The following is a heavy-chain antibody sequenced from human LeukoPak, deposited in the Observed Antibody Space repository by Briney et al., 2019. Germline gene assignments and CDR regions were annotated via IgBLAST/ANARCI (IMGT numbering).Heavy chain of an antibody. CDR1: GYTFTSYD. CDR3: ARGPQWQWLAPARYYYYYYGMDV. V-gene: IGHV1-8*01. J-gene: IGHJ6*02. D-gene: IGHD6-19*01. Sequence: ASVKVSCKASGYTFTSYDINWVRQATGQGLEWMGWMNPNSGNTGYAQKFQGRVTMTRNTSISTAYMELSSLRSEDTAVYYCARGPQWQWLAPARYYYYYYGMDVWGQGTTITVSS. CDR2: MNPNSGNT.